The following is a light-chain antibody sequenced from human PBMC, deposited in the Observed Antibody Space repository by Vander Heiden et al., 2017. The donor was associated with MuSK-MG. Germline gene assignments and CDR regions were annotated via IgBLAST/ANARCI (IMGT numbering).Light chain of an antibody. CDR2: RNT. V-gene: IGLV1-40*01. CDR3: QSYDSLSHVG. CDR1: DSNIGAGYD. J-gene: IGLJ2*01. Sequence: QSVLTQPPSVSGAPGLSVTIPCTGSDSNIGAGYDVHWYQQLPGTAPKLLIYRNTNRPPGVPVRFSDSRSGTSASLAITGLQTEDEAHYYCQSYDSLSHVGFGGGTKLTVL.